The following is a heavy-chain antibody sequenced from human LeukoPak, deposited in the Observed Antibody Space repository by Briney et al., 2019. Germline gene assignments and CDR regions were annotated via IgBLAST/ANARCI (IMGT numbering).Heavy chain of an antibody. CDR3: ARGYSRAAFDI. V-gene: IGHV3-48*01. Sequence: GGSLRLSCAASGFTFRNYLMNWVRQAPGKGLEWVSFISSTGGTIYYADSVKGRFTGSRDNDKNSLFLQMNNVRADDTALYYCARGYSRAAFDIWGQGTVVAVSS. CDR2: ISSTGGTI. D-gene: IGHD2-15*01. CDR1: GFTFRNYL. J-gene: IGHJ3*02.